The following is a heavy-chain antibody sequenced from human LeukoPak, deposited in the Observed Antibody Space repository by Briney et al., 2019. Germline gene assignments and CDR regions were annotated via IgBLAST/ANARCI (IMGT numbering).Heavy chain of an antibody. CDR3: ARDGPCGSTSCYALDY. J-gene: IGHJ4*02. CDR2: INPNSGGT. V-gene: IGHV1-2*02. D-gene: IGHD2-2*01. Sequence: ASVKVSCKASGYTFTGYYMHWVRQAPGQGLEWMGWINPNSGGTNYAQKFQGRVTMTRDTSISTAYMELSRLRSDDTAVYYCARDGPCGSTSCYALDYWGQGTLVIVSS. CDR1: GYTFTGYY.